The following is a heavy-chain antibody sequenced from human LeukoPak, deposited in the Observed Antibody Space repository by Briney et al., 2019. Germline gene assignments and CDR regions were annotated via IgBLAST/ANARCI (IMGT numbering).Heavy chain of an antibody. CDR3: TRTSGPVGAFDI. D-gene: IGHD7-27*01. J-gene: IGHJ3*02. CDR2: IPSSISDM. V-gene: IGHV3-21*01. CDR1: GFTFSTFT. Sequence: PGGPLRLSCAASGFTFSTFTLNWVRQAPGKGLEWVASIPSSISDMSYADSVKGRFTFSRDNAKNSLYLQMNSLRAEDTAVYYCTRTSGPVGAFDIWGQGTMVTVSS.